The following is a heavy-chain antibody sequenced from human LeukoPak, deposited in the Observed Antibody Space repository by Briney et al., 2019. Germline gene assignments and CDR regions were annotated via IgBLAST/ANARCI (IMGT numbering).Heavy chain of an antibody. CDR3: ARDGGPGRYYFDY. Sequence: GGSLRLSCAASGFTFSSYSMNWVRQAPGKGLEWVSSTSSSSSYIYYADSVKDRFTISRDNAKNSLYLQMNSLRAEDTAVYYCARDGGPGRYYFDYWGQGTLVTVSS. V-gene: IGHV3-21*01. J-gene: IGHJ4*02. D-gene: IGHD3-3*01. CDR1: GFTFSSYS. CDR2: TSSSSSYI.